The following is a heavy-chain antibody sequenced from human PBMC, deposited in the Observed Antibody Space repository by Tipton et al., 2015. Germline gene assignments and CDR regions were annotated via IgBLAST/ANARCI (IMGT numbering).Heavy chain of an antibody. D-gene: IGHD3-9*01. Sequence: TLSLTCAVYGGSFSGYYWNWIRQPPGKGLEWIGEINHSGSINYNPSLKSRVTISVDTSKNQFSLRVRSVTAADTAVYYCACQDYDILTRDYQTVDYWGQGALVTVSS. V-gene: IGHV4-34*01. CDR1: GGSFSGYY. CDR2: INHSGSI. CDR3: ACQDYDILTRDYQTVDY. J-gene: IGHJ4*02.